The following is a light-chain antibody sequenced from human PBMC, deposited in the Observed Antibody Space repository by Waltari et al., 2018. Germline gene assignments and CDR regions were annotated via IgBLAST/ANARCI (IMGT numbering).Light chain of an antibody. CDR1: QSISNY. CDR2: KAS. J-gene: IGKJ2*03. Sequence: DIQMTQSPSTLSSSVGDTITITCRASQSISNYLAWYQQKPGKAPKRLIYKASSSGSGVPSRFSGSGSVTEFTLTISSLQPDDFATYYCQQYNTYSSFGQGTKLEIK. CDR3: QQYNTYSS. V-gene: IGKV1-5*03.